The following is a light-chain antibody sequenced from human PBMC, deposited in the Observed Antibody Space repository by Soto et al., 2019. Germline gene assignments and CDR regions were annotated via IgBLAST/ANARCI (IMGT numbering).Light chain of an antibody. J-gene: IGKJ1*01. CDR3: QQYYTYPRA. Sequence: AIRMTQSPSSISAFTGDRVTITCRTSRPISTYLAWYQQKPGKTPTLLMYAASTLQSGVPSRFSGSGSGTDFTLTISCLQSEDFATYYCQQYYTYPRAFGQGTNIEIK. CDR1: RPISTY. V-gene: IGKV1-8*01. CDR2: AAS.